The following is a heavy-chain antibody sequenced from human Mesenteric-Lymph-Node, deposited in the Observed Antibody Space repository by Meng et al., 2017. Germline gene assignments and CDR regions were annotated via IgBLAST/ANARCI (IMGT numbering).Heavy chain of an antibody. CDR1: GDSVSSNSAA. J-gene: IGHJ4*01. D-gene: IGHD5-12*01. Sequence: QLQLQQSGPGLVQPSQTLPLTCPISGDSVSSNSAAWIWIRQSPSRGLEWLGRTYYKSKWYNDYAVSVKRRITINPDTSRNQFSLQLNSVTPEDTAVYFCARERDSGPNHFDYWGQGILVTVSS. CDR2: TYYKSKWYN. CDR3: ARERDSGPNHFDY. V-gene: IGHV6-1*01.